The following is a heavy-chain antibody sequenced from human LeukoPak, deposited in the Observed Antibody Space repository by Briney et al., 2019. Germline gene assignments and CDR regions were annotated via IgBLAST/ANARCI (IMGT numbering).Heavy chain of an antibody. V-gene: IGHV3-48*03. CDR3: AREVGSGSYYPENFDY. CDR2: ISSSGSTI. D-gene: IGHD3-10*01. CDR1: GVTFSSYE. J-gene: IGHJ4*02. Sequence: PGGSLRLSCAASGVTFSSYEMSWVRQAPGKGLEWVSYISSSGSTIYYADSVKGRFTISRDNAKNSMYLQMNSLRAEDTAVYYCAREVGSGSYYPENFDYWGQGTLVTVS.